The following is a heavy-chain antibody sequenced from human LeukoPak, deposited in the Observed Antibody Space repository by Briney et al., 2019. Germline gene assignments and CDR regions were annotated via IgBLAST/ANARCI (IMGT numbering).Heavy chain of an antibody. CDR2: ISAYNGNT. J-gene: IGHJ4*02. Sequence: GASVKVSCKASGYTFTSYGISWVRQAPGQGLEWMGWISAYNGNTNYAQKLQGRVTMTTDTSTSTAYMELRSLRSDDTAVYYCARDGHPDYYYDSSGYWDYWGQGTLVTVSS. CDR3: ARDGHPDYYYDSSGYWDY. D-gene: IGHD3-22*01. V-gene: IGHV1-18*01. CDR1: GYTFTSYG.